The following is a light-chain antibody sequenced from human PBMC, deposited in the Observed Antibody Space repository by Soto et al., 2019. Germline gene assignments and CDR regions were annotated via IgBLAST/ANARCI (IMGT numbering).Light chain of an antibody. Sequence: EIVMTQSPATLSVSPGGRATLSCRASQSVRNKLAWYQQKPGQAPRLLIYDASTRATGIPARFSGSGFGTEFTLTISSLKSEDFAVYYCQHYDYWPFFGQGTRLEIK. CDR2: DAS. V-gene: IGKV3D-15*01. CDR1: QSVRNK. CDR3: QHYDYWPF. J-gene: IGKJ5*01.